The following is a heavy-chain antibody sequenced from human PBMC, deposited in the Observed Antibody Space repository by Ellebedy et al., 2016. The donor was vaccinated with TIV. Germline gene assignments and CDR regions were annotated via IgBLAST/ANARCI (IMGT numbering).Heavy chain of an antibody. J-gene: IGHJ4*02. CDR3: ARPRIAMAGGAFDS. CDR2: ISSSEAT. V-gene: IGHV3-48*03. CDR1: GFTLSSYE. D-gene: IGHD6-19*01. Sequence: GEFLKISCAASGFTLSSYEMNWVRQAPGKGLEWVSYISSSEATYYADSVKGRFTISRDNAKNSLYLQMSSLRVEDTAVYYCARPRIAMAGGAFDSWGQGTLVTVSS.